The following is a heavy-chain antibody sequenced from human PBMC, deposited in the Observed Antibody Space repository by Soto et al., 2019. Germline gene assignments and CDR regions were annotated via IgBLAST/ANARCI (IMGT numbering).Heavy chain of an antibody. J-gene: IGHJ6*02. V-gene: IGHV3-23*01. CDR2: IGGGGGTT. CDR3: AKGSSGMDV. Sequence: EVQLLESGGGLVHPGGSLRLSCAASGFTFSSYLMTWVRQAPGKGLEWVSTIGGGGGTTYYADSVRGRFTISRDNSKSTLYLQLNSLRAEDTAVYYCAKGSSGMDVWGQGTTVIVSS. CDR1: GFTFSSYL. D-gene: IGHD3-10*01.